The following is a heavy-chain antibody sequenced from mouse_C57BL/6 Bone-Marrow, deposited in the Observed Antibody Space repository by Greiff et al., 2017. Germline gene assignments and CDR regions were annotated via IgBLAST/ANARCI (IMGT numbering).Heavy chain of an antibody. V-gene: IGHV7-3*01. CDR2: IRNNANGYTT. D-gene: IGHD4-1*01. CDR1: GFTFNDYY. J-gene: IGHJ4*01. Sequence: EVQRVESGGGLVQPGGSLSLSCAASGFTFNDYYMRWVRQPPGKALEWLGFIRNNANGYTTASSASVKGRFTISRDTHPRILYLLMNASQAAVMANYYCSSDPYWAIDYWGQGTLVTVSA. CDR3: SSDPYWAIDY.